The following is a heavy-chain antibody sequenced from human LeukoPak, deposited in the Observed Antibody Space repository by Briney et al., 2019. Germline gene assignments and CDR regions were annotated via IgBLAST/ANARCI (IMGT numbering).Heavy chain of an antibody. V-gene: IGHV1-69*04. J-gene: IGHJ4*02. Sequence: ASVKVSCKASGGTFSSYAISWVRQAPGQGLEWMGRIIPILGIANYAQKFPGRVTITADKSTSTAYMELSSLRSEDTAVYYCARLMVAANIGYCSGGSCYSSDYWGQGTLVTVSS. CDR2: IIPILGIA. CDR3: ARLMVAANIGYCSGGSCYSSDY. D-gene: IGHD2-15*01. CDR1: GGTFSSYA.